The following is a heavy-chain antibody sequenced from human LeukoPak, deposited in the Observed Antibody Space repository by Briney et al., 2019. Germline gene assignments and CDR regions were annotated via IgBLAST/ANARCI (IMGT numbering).Heavy chain of an antibody. CDR1: GGSISSYY. J-gene: IGHJ1*01. CDR3: ARDASLGDYQH. Sequence: SETLSLTCTVSGGSISSYYWSWIRQPPGKGLEWIGYIYYSGSTNYNPSLKSRVTISVDTSKNQFSLKLSSVTAADTAVYYCARDASLGDYQHWGQGTLVTVSS. V-gene: IGHV4-59*12. CDR2: IYYSGST. D-gene: IGHD7-27*01.